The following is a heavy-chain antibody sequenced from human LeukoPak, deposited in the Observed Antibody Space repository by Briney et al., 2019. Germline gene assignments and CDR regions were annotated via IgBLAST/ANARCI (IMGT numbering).Heavy chain of an antibody. J-gene: IGHJ4*02. CDR1: GGSFSGYY. D-gene: IGHD2-8*01. CDR2: IYTSGST. Sequence: SETLSLTCAVYGGSFSGYYWSWVRQPAGKGLEWIGRIYTSGSTNYNPSLKSRVTISVDTSKNQFSLNLSSVTAADTAVYYCAREGPVWLDYWGQGTLVTVSS. V-gene: IGHV4-4*07. CDR3: AREGPVWLDY.